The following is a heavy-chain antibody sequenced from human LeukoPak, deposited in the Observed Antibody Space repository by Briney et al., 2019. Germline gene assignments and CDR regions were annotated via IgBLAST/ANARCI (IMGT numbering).Heavy chain of an antibody. CDR1: GFTFSGSA. D-gene: IGHD2-8*01. Sequence: RGSLKLSCAASGFTFSGSAMHWVRQASGKGLEWVGRISSKANSYATVYAASVKGRFTISRDDSKNTAYLQMNSLKTEYTAVYYCTRSGCTNGVCQDYYYYYYMDVWGKGTTVTVSS. J-gene: IGHJ6*03. CDR2: ISSKANSYAT. V-gene: IGHV3-73*01. CDR3: TRSGCTNGVCQDYYYYYYMDV.